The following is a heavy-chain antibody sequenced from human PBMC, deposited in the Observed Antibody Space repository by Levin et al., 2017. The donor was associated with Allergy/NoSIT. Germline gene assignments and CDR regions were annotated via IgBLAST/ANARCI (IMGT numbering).Heavy chain of an antibody. CDR1: GGSISSSNW. V-gene: IGHV4-4*02. CDR3: ARVLGHYDYIWGSYRLGAFDI. D-gene: IGHD3-16*02. Sequence: SETLSLTCAVSGGSISSSNWWSWVRQPPGKGLEWIGEIYHSGSTNYNPSLKSRVTISVDKSKNQFSLKLSSVTAADTAVYYCARVLGHYDYIWGSYRLGAFDIWGQGTMVTVSS. CDR2: IYHSGST. J-gene: IGHJ3*02.